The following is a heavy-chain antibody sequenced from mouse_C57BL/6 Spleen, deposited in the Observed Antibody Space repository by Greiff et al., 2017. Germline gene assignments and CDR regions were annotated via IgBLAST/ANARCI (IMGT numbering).Heavy chain of an antibody. CDR2: ILPGSGST. D-gene: IGHD2-3*01. CDR1: GYKFTGYW. V-gene: IGHV1-9*01. Sequence: QVQLQQSGAELMKPGASVKLSCKATGYKFTGYWIEWVKQRPGHGLEWIGEILPGSGSTTYNEKFKGKATFTADTSSNTAYMQLSSLTTEDAAIYYCARAIDGYPDYWGQGTTLTVSS. J-gene: IGHJ2*01. CDR3: ARAIDGYPDY.